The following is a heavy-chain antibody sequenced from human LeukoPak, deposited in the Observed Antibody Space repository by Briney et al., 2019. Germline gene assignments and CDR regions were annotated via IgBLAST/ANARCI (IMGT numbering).Heavy chain of an antibody. V-gene: IGHV3-21*01. Sequence: PGGSLRLSCAASGFTFSSYSMNWVRQAPGKGLEWVSSISSSSYIYYADSVKARFTISRDNAKNSLYLQMNSLRAEDTAVYYCARVVAVAGRAFDIWGQGTMVTVSS. CDR3: ARVVAVAGRAFDI. CDR2: ISSSSYI. J-gene: IGHJ3*02. D-gene: IGHD6-19*01. CDR1: GFTFSSYS.